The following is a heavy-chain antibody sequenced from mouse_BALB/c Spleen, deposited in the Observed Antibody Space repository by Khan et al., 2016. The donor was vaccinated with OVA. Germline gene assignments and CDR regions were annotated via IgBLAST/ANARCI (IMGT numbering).Heavy chain of an antibody. CDR1: GFSLTTYG. V-gene: IGHV2-2*02. J-gene: IGHJ2*01. CDR3: ARNRNGYFDY. D-gene: IGHD2-2*01. Sequence: QVQLKQSGPGLVQPSQSLSITCTVSGFSLTTYGVHWVRQSPGKGLEWRGVIWSGGITDYNATFISRLSISKDISKSQVFFKMNSLQANDTAIYYCARNRNGYFDYWGQGTTLTVSS. CDR2: IWSGGIT.